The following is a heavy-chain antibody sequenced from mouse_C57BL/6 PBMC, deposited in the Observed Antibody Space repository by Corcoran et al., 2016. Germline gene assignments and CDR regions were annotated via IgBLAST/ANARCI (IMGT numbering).Heavy chain of an antibody. CDR2: ISYDGSN. V-gene: IGHV3-6*01. J-gene: IGHJ1*03. CDR1: GYSITRGYY. D-gene: IGHD1-1*01. CDR3: ARAITTVAFDV. Sequence: DVQLQESGPGLVKPSQSLSLTCSVTGYSITRGYYWNWIRQFPGNKLEWMGYISYDGSNNYNPSLKNRIPITRDTSQNQFFLKLNSVTTEDTATYYCARAITTVAFDVWGTGTTVTVSS.